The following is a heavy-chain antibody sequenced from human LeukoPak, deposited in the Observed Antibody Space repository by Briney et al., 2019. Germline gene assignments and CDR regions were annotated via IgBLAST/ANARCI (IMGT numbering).Heavy chain of an antibody. Sequence: ASVKVSCKASGGTFGRSTVNWVRQAPGQDVEWMGVSIPKFASTNDAQRFQDTVTFTAGESTATAYMALSSLTSDDTAFYYCASHPSSSWFAIYFRSWGQGNLVTVSS. CDR2: SIPKFAST. J-gene: IGHJ4*02. V-gene: IGHV1-69*13. CDR1: GGTFGRST. D-gene: IGHD6-13*01. CDR3: ASHPSSSWFAIYFRS.